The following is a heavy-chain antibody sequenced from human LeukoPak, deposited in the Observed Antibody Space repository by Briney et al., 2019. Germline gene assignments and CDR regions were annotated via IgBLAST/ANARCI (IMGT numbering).Heavy chain of an antibody. CDR3: ARFAVHRRLAVAGQFGLDY. D-gene: IGHD6-19*01. Sequence: ASVKVSCKASGYTFTDYYIHWVRQAPGQGLEWMGWINPNSGGTNYAQRFQGRVTMTRDTSISTLYMELSSLRSEDTAVYYCARFAVHRRLAVAGQFGLDYWGQGTLVTVSS. V-gene: IGHV1-2*02. J-gene: IGHJ4*02. CDR2: INPNSGGT. CDR1: GYTFTDYY.